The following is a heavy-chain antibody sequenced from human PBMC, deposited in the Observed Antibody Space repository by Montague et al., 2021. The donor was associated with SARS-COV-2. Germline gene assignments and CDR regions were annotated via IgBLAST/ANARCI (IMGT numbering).Heavy chain of an antibody. CDR1: GGSFSDYY. D-gene: IGHD3-22*01. Sequence: SETLSLTCAVYGGSFSDYYWTWFRQPPGKGLEWLGEVYHSGRINYNPSLKSRITISVDTSKNQFSLRLSSVTAADTAVYYCARGRVDTSSILVVFTGGAHCLDSWGQGTLVSVSS. J-gene: IGHJ4*02. CDR3: ARGRVDTSSILVVFTGGAHCLDS. V-gene: IGHV4-34*01. CDR2: VYHSGRI.